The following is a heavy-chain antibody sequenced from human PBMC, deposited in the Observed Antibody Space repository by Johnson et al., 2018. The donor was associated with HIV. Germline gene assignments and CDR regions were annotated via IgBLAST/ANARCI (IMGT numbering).Heavy chain of an antibody. J-gene: IGHJ3*02. CDR2: ISYDASNK. D-gene: IGHD3-22*01. CDR3: AKVRRAYYEDAFDI. Sequence: QVQLVESGGGVVQPGRSLRLSCAASEFSFSTYALHWVRQAPGEGLEWVAVISYDASNKYYADPLKGRFTISRDNSKNTLYLQMNSLRAEDTAVYYCAKVRRAYYEDAFDIWGQGTVVTVSS. V-gene: IGHV3-30-3*01. CDR1: EFSFSTYA.